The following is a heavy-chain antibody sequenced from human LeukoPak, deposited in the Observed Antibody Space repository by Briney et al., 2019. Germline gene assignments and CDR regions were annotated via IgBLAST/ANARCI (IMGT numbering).Heavy chain of an antibody. CDR2: IYYSGST. CDR1: GGSISNSSYY. CDR3: ARHTYASYYYGMDV. Sequence: SETLSLTCTVSGGSISNSSYYWGWIRQSPGKGLEWIGSIYYSGSTYYKPSLESRVTISVDTSKNQFSLKLSSVTAADTAVYYCARHTYASYYYGMDVWGQGTTVTVSS. J-gene: IGHJ6*02. D-gene: IGHD3-16*01. V-gene: IGHV4-39*01.